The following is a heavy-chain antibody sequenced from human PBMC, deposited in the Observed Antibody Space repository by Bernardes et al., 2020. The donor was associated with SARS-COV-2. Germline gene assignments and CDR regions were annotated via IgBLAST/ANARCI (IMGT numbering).Heavy chain of an antibody. Sequence: ASVKVSCKASGYTFTSYGISWVQQAPGQGLEWMGWISAYNGNTNYAQKLQGRVTMTTDTSTSTAYMELRSLRSDDTAVYYCARVGSPLIVVVVAATGDWFDPWGQGTLVTVSS. J-gene: IGHJ5*02. D-gene: IGHD2-15*01. CDR2: ISAYNGNT. V-gene: IGHV1-18*04. CDR1: GYTFTSYG. CDR3: ARVGSPLIVVVVAATGDWFDP.